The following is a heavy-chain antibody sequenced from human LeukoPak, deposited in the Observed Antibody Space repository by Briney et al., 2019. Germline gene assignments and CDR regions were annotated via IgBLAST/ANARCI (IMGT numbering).Heavy chain of an antibody. J-gene: IGHJ4*02. V-gene: IGHV3-74*01. CDR2: INSDGSSS. CDR1: GFTFSSYW. Sequence: GGSLRLSCAASGFTFSSYWMHRVRQAPGKGLVWVSRINSDGSSSSYADSVKGRFTISRDNAKNTLYLQMNSLRAEDTAVYYCATSAGGYSGYEGFDYWGQGTLVTVSS. D-gene: IGHD5-12*01. CDR3: ATSAGGYSGYEGFDY.